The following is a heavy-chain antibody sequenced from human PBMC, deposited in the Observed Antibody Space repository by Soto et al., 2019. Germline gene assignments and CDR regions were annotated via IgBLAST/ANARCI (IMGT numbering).Heavy chain of an antibody. CDR1: GDTFSNYA. D-gene: IGHD2-2*01. J-gene: IGHJ6*02. CDR2: IIPIFRTT. Sequence: HVQLVQSGAEVKKPGSSVKVSCKASGDTFSNYAISWVRQAPGQGLEWMGGIIPIFRTTDYAQNFQGRVTITADESTSTAYMELSSLRSEDTAVYFCARDMIRAAPAYKYYAMDVWGQGTPVTVSS. V-gene: IGHV1-69*01. CDR3: ARDMIRAAPAYKYYAMDV.